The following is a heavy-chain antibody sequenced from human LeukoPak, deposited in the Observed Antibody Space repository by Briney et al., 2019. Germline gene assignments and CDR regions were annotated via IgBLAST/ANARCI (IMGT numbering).Heavy chain of an antibody. D-gene: IGHD3-9*01. CDR2: ISWNSGSI. CDR3: ARAKFTRLRYFDWLLQGPFDY. J-gene: IGHJ4*02. V-gene: IGHV3-9*01. Sequence: PGRSLRLSCAASGFTFDDYAMHWVRQAPGKGLEWVSGISWNSGSIGYAGSVKGRFTISRDNAKNSLYLQMNSLRAEDTALYYCARAKFTRLRYFDWLLQGPFDYWGQGTLVTVSS. CDR1: GFTFDDYA.